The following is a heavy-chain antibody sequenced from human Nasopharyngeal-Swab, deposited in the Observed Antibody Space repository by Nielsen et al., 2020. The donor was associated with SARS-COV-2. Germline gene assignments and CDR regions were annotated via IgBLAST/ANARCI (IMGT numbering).Heavy chain of an antibody. CDR2: ISWNGGST. V-gene: IGHV3-23*01. CDR1: GFTFNSYD. D-gene: IGHD3-10*01. Sequence: GESLKISCAASGFTFNSYDMSWVRQAPGKGLEWVSGISWNGGSTYYADSVKGRFTISRDNPKNPLYLQMNSLRAVDTSVYYCAKGGMPGFELWFGETGGALDIWGQGTMVTVSS. CDR3: AKGGMPGFELWFGETGGALDI. J-gene: IGHJ3*02.